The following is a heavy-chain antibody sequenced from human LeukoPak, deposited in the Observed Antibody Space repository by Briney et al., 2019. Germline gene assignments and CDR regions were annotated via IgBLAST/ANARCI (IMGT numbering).Heavy chain of an antibody. V-gene: IGHV4-30-4*01. J-gene: IGHJ5*02. Sequence: SQTLSLSGAVSGGSISSGDYYWSWFRQPPGKGLEWLGYIYYIGRTYYNPSLKSRVTISVDTSKNQFSLKLSSVTAADTAVYYCARVTTVTTDYWFDPWGQGTLVTVSS. CDR1: GGSISSGDYY. D-gene: IGHD4-17*01. CDR2: IYYIGRT. CDR3: ARVTTVTTDYWFDP.